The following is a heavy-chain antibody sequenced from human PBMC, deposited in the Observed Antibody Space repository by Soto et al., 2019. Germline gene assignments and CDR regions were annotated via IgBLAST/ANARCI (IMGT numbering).Heavy chain of an antibody. CDR1: GFTFSSYA. Sequence: EVQLLESGGGLVQPGGSLRLSCAASGFTFSSYAMTWVRQAPGKGLEWVSAISDSGGSTNYADSVKGRFTISRDNSKNTLYLQMNSLTAEDTAVYYCAKEPLLSGWYYFDYWGQGTLVTVS. CDR2: ISDSGGST. J-gene: IGHJ4*02. CDR3: AKEPLLSGWYYFDY. D-gene: IGHD6-19*01. V-gene: IGHV3-23*01.